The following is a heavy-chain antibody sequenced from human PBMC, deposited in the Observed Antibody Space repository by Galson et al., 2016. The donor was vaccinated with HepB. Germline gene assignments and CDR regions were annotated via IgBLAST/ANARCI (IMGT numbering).Heavy chain of an antibody. Sequence: ETLSLTCLVRGGTFNNYFWTWIRQTPGKGLEWIGEINDSGVTKYNPSLRSRVTLSKDTSKNQFSLNLTSLTLADAAMYYCARAPYSSRLYKYFQYWGQGTLVTVSS. D-gene: IGHD4-11*01. CDR3: ARAPYSSRLYKYFQY. V-gene: IGHV4-34*01. CDR1: GGTFNNYF. CDR2: INDSGVT. J-gene: IGHJ1*01.